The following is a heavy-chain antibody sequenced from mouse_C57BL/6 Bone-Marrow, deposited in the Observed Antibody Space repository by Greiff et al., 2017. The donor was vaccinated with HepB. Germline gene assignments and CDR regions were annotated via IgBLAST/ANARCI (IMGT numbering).Heavy chain of an antibody. J-gene: IGHJ4*01. CDR1: GYTFTSYW. D-gene: IGHD1-3*01. V-gene: IGHV1-64*01. CDR2: IPPNSGST. CDR3: ARWDNFPLAMDY. Sequence: QVQLQQPGAELVKPGASVKLSCKASGYTFTSYWMHWVKQRPGQGLEWIGMIPPNSGSTNYNEKFKSKATLTVDKSSSTAYMQLSSLTSEDSAVYYCARWDNFPLAMDYWGQGTSVTVSS.